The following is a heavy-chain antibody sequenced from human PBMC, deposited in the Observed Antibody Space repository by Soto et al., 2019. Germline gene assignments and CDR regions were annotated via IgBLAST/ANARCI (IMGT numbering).Heavy chain of an antibody. CDR2: INHIGTT. J-gene: IGHJ4*02. V-gene: IGHV4-34*01. D-gene: IGHD5-12*01. CDR3: VRGRILRLRFGDFDY. Sequence: SETLSLTCTVYGGSFTFSGYYWSWIRQPPGKGLEWIGEINHIGTTKYNPSLESRVTISLDTSKNHFSLDLTSVTAADTAVYYCVRGRILRLRFGDFDYWGQGTLVTVSS. CDR1: GGSFTFSGYY.